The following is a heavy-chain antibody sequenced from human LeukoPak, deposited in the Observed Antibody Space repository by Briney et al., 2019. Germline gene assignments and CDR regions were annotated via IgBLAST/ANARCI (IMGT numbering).Heavy chain of an antibody. J-gene: IGHJ4*02. D-gene: IGHD3-3*01. CDR1: GGSIISYY. CDR2: IYYSGST. CDR3: ARESRVYDFWSGYRYYFDY. Sequence: PSETLSLTCTVSGGSIISYYWSWIRQPPGKGLEWIGYIYYSGSTNYNPSLKSRVTISVDTSKNQFSLKLSSVTAADTAVYYCARESRVYDFWSGYRYYFDYWGQGTLVTVSS. V-gene: IGHV4-59*01.